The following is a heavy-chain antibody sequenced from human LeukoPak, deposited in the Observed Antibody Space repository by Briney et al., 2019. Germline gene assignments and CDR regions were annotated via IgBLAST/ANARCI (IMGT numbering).Heavy chain of an antibody. CDR3: ARKGDLYYFDY. CDR1: GYTFTGYY. CDR2: IIPIFGTA. V-gene: IGHV1-69*06. Sequence: ASVKVSCKASGYTFTGYYMHWVRQAPGQGLEWMGGIIPIFGTANYAQKFQGRVTITADKSTSTAYMELRSLRSDDTAVYYCARKGDLYYFDYWGQGTLVTVSS. J-gene: IGHJ4*02. D-gene: IGHD1-26*01.